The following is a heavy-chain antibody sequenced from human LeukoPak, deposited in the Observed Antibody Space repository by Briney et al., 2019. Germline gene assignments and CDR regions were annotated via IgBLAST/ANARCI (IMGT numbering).Heavy chain of an antibody. J-gene: IGHJ5*02. Sequence: SETLSLTCTVSGDSISSCYYSWFRQPPRQGLEWIGYVYYSVSTNYNPSLKTRVTIPVATSKNQFSLKLSSVPPADTAVYYCAGHSASQWLVYDAWRQGTLVTVSS. D-gene: IGHD6-19*01. CDR2: VYYSVST. V-gene: IGHV4-59*08. CDR3: AGHSASQWLVYDA. CDR1: GDSISSCY.